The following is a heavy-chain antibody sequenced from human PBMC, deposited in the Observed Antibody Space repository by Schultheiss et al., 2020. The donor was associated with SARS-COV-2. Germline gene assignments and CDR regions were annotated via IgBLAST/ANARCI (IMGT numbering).Heavy chain of an antibody. CDR2: INHSGST. Sequence: SETLSLTCAVYGGSFSGYYWSWIRQPPGKGLEWIGEINHSGSTNYNPSLKSRVTISVDTSKNQFSLKLSSATAADTAVYYCARDMADYYYGMDVWGQGTTVTVSS. D-gene: IGHD5-24*01. V-gene: IGHV4-34*01. J-gene: IGHJ6*02. CDR1: GGSFSGYY. CDR3: ARDMADYYYGMDV.